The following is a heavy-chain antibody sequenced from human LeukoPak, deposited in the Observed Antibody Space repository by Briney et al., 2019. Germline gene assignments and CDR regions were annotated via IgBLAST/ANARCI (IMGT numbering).Heavy chain of an antibody. CDR2: ISSSSSYI. J-gene: IGHJ4*02. D-gene: IGHD6-19*01. CDR3: ARDITGYSSGGLGY. V-gene: IGHV3-21*01. Sequence: GGSLRLSCAASGFTFSSYSMNWVRQAPGKGLEWVSSISSSSSYIYYADSVKGRFTISRDNAKNSLYLQTNSLRAEDTAVYYCARDITGYSSGGLGYWGQGTLVTVSS. CDR1: GFTFSSYS.